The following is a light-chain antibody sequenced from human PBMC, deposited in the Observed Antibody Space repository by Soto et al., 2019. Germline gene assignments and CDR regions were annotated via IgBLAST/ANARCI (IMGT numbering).Light chain of an antibody. CDR2: HVD. V-gene: IGLV2-11*01. Sequence: QSALTQPRSVSGSPGQSVTISCTGTSSDVGGYNYVSWHQQHPGKVPQLIIYHVDKRPPGVPDRFSCSKSGNTASLTISGLQAEDEADYYCFSYTGNYRGVFGGGTKLTVL. J-gene: IGLJ3*02. CDR3: FSYTGNYRGV. CDR1: SSDVGGYNY.